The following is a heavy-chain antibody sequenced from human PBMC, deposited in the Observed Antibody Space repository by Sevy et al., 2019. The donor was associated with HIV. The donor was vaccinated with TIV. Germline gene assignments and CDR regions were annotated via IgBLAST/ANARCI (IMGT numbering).Heavy chain of an antibody. CDR1: GFTFSSYA. J-gene: IGHJ6*02. D-gene: IGHD3-22*01. CDR3: ARPRTMIDPRVDMDV. CDR2: ISYDGSNK. V-gene: IGHV3-30*04. Sequence: GGSLRLSCAASGFTFSSYAMHWVRQAPGKGLEWVAVISYDGSNKYYADSVKGRFTISRDNSKNTLYLQMNSLRAEDTAVYYCARPRTMIDPRVDMDVWGQGTTVTVSS.